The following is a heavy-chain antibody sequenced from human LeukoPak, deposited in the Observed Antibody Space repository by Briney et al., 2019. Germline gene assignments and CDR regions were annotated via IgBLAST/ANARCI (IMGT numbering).Heavy chain of an antibody. D-gene: IGHD3-10*01. J-gene: IGHJ5*02. CDR2: ISSSTSYI. Sequence: GGTLRLSCAASGFTFSSYGMSWVRRAPGKGLEWVSSISSSTSYIYYADSVKGRFTISRDNAKNSLYLQMNSLRAEDTAVYYCARLITYYYGSGTHNWFDPWGQGTLVTVSS. CDR1: GFTFSSYG. CDR3: ARLITYYYGSGTHNWFDP. V-gene: IGHV3-21*01.